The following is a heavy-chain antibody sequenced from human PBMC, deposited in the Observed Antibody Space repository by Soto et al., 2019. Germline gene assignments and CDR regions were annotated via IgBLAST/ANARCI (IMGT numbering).Heavy chain of an antibody. D-gene: IGHD3-10*01. CDR3: AKDRGWSGSGTEFDY. CDR2: ISYDGSNK. J-gene: IGHJ4*02. V-gene: IGHV3-30*18. Sequence: ESGGGVVQPGRSLRLSCAASGFTFSSYGMHWVRQAPGKGLEWVAVISYDGSNKYYADSVKGRFTISRDNSKNTLYLQMNSLRAEDTAVYYCAKDRGWSGSGTEFDYWGQGTLVTVSS. CDR1: GFTFSSYG.